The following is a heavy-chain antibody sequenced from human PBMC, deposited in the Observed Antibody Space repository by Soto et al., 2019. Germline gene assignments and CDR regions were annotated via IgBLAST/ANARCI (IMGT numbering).Heavy chain of an antibody. CDR3: AREGAARPGLVVY. Sequence: ASVKVSCKASGYTFTSYGISWVRQAPGQGLEWMGWISGYNGNKKYAQKLQGRVTITADESTSTAYMELSSLRSEDTAVYYCAREGAARPGLVVYWGQGTLVTVSS. D-gene: IGHD6-6*01. CDR1: GYTFTSYG. V-gene: IGHV1-18*01. CDR2: ISGYNGNK. J-gene: IGHJ4*02.